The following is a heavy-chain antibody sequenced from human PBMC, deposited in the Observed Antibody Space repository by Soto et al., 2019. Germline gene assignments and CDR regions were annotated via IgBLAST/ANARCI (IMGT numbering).Heavy chain of an antibody. V-gene: IGHV1-18*01. D-gene: IGHD2-21*01. J-gene: IGHJ4*02. CDR2: ISAYNGNT. CDR1: GYTFTSYG. CDR3: ALYNCTKDIVVWDADSDY. Sequence: ASVKVSCKASGYTFTSYGISWVRQAPGQGLEWMGWISAYNGNTNYAQKLQGRVTMTTDTSTSTAYMELRSLRSDDTAVYYCALYNCTKDIVVWDADSDYWGQGTLVTVSS.